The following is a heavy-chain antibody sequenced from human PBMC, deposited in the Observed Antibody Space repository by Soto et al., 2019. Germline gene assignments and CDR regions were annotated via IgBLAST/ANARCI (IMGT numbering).Heavy chain of an antibody. V-gene: IGHV4-34*01. J-gene: IGHJ3*01. D-gene: IGHD6-13*01. Sequence: SETLSLTFAVYGVSFNSYFLNWVPQPQGKALEWIGEATPYGRSNYNPSLKSRVTISKDTSKNQFSLEVRSPTVEDTAVYYCTTSGRSWPDSFDFWGQGAMVTVSS. CDR2: ATPYGRS. CDR1: GVSFNSYF. CDR3: TTSGRSWPDSFDF.